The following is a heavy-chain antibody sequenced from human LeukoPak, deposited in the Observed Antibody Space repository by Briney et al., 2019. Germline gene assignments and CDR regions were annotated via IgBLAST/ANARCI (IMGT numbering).Heavy chain of an antibody. J-gene: IGHJ4*02. CDR2: ISAYNGNT. CDR3: ARVAPYDSSGYYYGY. V-gene: IGHV1-18*01. D-gene: IGHD3-22*01. Sequence: ASVKVSCKASGYTFTSYGISWVRQAPGQGLEWMGWISAYNGNTNYAQKLQGRVTMTTDTSTSTAYMELRSLRSEDTAVYYCARVAPYDSSGYYYGYWGQGTLVTVSS. CDR1: GYTFTSYG.